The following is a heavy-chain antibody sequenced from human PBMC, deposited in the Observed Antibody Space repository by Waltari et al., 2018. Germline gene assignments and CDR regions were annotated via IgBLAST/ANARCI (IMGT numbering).Heavy chain of an antibody. D-gene: IGHD6-19*01. J-gene: IGHJ4*02. Sequence: EVKLVESGGGLVQPGGSLILSCAASGFTFSDNWMHWVRQAPGKGLVWVSRMNSGATIKDHADSVKGRFTISRDNAENTLYLQMNSLRIEETAIYYCVRGSSGWYGTDFWGQGTLVTVSS. CDR1: GFTFSDNW. CDR2: MNSGATIK. CDR3: VRGSSGWYGTDF. V-gene: IGHV3-74*01.